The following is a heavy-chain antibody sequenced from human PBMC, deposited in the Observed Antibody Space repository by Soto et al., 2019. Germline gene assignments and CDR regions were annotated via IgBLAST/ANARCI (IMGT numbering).Heavy chain of an antibody. J-gene: IGHJ6*02. D-gene: IGHD1-26*01. CDR3: ATDVFDGGSYQTGDSYYGMDV. Sequence: QVQLVESGGGVVQPGRSLRLSCAASGFTFSSYGMHWVRQAPGKGLEWVAVISYDGSNKYYADSVKGRFTISRDNSKNTLYLQMNRLRAEDTAVYYCATDVFDGGSYQTGDSYYGMDVWGQGTTVTVSS. CDR2: ISYDGSNK. V-gene: IGHV3-30*03. CDR1: GFTFSSYG.